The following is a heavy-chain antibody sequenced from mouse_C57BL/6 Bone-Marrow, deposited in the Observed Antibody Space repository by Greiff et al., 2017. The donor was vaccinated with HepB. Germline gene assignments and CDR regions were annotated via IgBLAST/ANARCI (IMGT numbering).Heavy chain of an antibody. D-gene: IGHD2-3*01. J-gene: IGHJ1*03. CDR3: ARSDGYYVYWYFDV. V-gene: IGHV1-69*01. CDR1: GYTFTSYW. Sequence: QVQLKQPGAELVMPGASVKLSCKASGYTFTSYWMHWVKQRPGQGLEWIGEIDPSDSYTNYNQKFKGKSTLTVDKSSSTAYMQLSSLTSEDSAVYYCARSDGYYVYWYFDVWGTGTTVTVSS. CDR2: IDPSDSYT.